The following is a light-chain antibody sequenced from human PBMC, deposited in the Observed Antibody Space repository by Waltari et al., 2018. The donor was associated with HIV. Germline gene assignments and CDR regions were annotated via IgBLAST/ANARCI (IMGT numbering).Light chain of an antibody. CDR3: VLYMGSGRCM. CDR1: SGSVSTSYS. J-gene: IGLJ3*02. Sequence: QTVVTQQPSFSVSPGGTVPLTCGLSSGSVSTSYSPSLYQQTPGQAPRTLIYSTNPRSSGVPDRFSGSILGNKAALTITGAQADDEADYYCVLYMGSGRCMFGGGTKLTVL. V-gene: IGLV8-61*01. CDR2: STN.